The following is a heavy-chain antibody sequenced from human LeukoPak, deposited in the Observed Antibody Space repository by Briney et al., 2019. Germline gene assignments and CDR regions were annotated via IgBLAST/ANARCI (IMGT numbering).Heavy chain of an antibody. CDR2: INHSGST. V-gene: IGHV4-34*01. CDR3: ARGRYCSSTSCFLDY. D-gene: IGHD2-2*01. J-gene: IGHJ4*02. Sequence: SETLSLTCAVYGGSFSGYYWSWIRQPPGKGLEWIGEINHSGSTNYNPSLKSRVTISVDTSKNQFSLKLSSVTAADTAVYYCARGRYCSSTSCFLDYWGQGTLVTVSS. CDR1: GGSFSGYY.